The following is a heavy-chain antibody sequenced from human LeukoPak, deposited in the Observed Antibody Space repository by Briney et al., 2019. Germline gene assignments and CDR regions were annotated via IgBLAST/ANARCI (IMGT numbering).Heavy chain of an antibody. J-gene: IGHJ6*02. CDR3: ARGLDTAYGMDV. D-gene: IGHD5-18*01. CDR2: IIPIFGTA. V-gene: IGHV1-69*13. Sequence: ASVKVSCKASGGTFSSYAISWVRQAPGQGLEWMGGIIPIFGTANYAQKFQGRVTITADESTSTAYMELSSLRSEDTAVCYCARGLDTAYGMDVWGQGTTVTVSS. CDR1: GGTFSSYA.